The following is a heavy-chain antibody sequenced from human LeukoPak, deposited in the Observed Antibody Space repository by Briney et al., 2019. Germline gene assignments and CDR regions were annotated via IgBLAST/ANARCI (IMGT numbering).Heavy chain of an antibody. CDR2: INPNSGGT. J-gene: IGHJ4*02. V-gene: IGHV1-2*02. Sequence: GASVKVSCKASGYTFTGYYMHWVRQAPGQGLEWMGWINPNSGGTNYAQKFQGRVTMTRDTSISTAYMELSRLRPDDTAVYYCAQSPFWSGYYRFDYWGQGTLVTVSS. CDR1: GYTFTGYY. CDR3: AQSPFWSGYYRFDY. D-gene: IGHD3-3*01.